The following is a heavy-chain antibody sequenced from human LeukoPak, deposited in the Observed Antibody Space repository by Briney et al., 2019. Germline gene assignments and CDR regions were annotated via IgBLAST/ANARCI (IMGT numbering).Heavy chain of an antibody. CDR3: AKAASGNWNDVSDY. CDR1: GFTFSTYA. Sequence: GGSLRLSCAASGFTFSTYAMSWVRQAPGKGLEWVSAISGRGVSTSYADSVRGRFTISRDNSKDTLYLQMNSLRAEDTAVYYCAKAASGNWNDVSDYWGQGTLVTVSS. V-gene: IGHV3-23*01. J-gene: IGHJ4*02. D-gene: IGHD1-20*01. CDR2: ISGRGVST.